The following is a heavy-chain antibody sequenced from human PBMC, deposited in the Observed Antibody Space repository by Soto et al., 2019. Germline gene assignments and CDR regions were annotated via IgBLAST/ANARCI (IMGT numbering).Heavy chain of an antibody. J-gene: IGHJ4*02. CDR2: IYHSWTT. V-gene: IGHV4-4*02. CDR3: AGGPRYCSSTSCQKSDY. D-gene: IGHD2-2*01. Sequence: EQLQMSGPGLVKPSGTLSLTCAVSSASISSNNWWSWVRLPPGKGLEWIGEIYHSWTTNYNPSLKSRVTISIDKSKNQFSLKLSSVTAADTAVYYCAGGPRYCSSTSCQKSDYWGQGTLVTVSS. CDR1: SASISSNNW.